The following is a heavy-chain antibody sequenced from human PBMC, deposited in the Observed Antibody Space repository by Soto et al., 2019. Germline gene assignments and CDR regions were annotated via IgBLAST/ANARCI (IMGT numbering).Heavy chain of an antibody. J-gene: IGHJ5*02. Sequence: GGSLRLSCAASGFTFSSYSVNWVRQAPGKGLEWVSSISSSSSYIYYADSVKGRFTISRDNAKNSLYLQMNSLRAEDTAVYYCARENIVVVPAVVNWFDPWGQGTLVTVSS. CDR2: ISSSSSYI. CDR3: ARENIVVVPAVVNWFDP. CDR1: GFTFSSYS. V-gene: IGHV3-21*01. D-gene: IGHD2-2*01.